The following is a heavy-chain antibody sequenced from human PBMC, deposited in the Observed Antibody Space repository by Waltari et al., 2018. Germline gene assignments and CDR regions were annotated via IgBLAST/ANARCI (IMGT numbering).Heavy chain of an antibody. Sequence: QVQLQESGPGLVKPSETLSLTCTVSGGSISSYYWSWIRQPAGKGLEWIGRIYTSGSTNYNPAPMSRVTMSVDTPQNQFSLKLSSVTAADTAVYYCARKGRRGPEGGYFDYWGQGTLVTVSS. V-gene: IGHV4-4*07. CDR3: ARKGRRGPEGGYFDY. CDR1: GGSISSYY. CDR2: IYTSGST. D-gene: IGHD3-10*01. J-gene: IGHJ4*02.